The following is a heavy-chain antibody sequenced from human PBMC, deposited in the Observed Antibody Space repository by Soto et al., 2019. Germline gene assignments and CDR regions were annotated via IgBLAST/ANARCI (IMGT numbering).Heavy chain of an antibody. Sequence: SVKVSCKASGGTFSSYAISWVRQAPGQGLEWMGGIIPIFGTANYAQKFQGRVTITADESTSTAYMELSSLRSEDTAVYYCAISGYDSSYYYYGMDVWGQGTTVTVSS. CDR1: GGTFSSYA. V-gene: IGHV1-69*13. CDR3: AISGYDSSYYYYGMDV. D-gene: IGHD5-12*01. CDR2: IIPIFGTA. J-gene: IGHJ6*02.